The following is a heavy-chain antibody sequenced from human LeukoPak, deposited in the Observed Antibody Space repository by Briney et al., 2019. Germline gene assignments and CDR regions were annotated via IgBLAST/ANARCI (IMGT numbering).Heavy chain of an antibody. CDR2: INPNSGGT. CDR3: VRNGRDGYNAFDY. CDR1: GYTFTSYG. D-gene: IGHD5-24*01. Sequence: GASVKVSCKASGYTFTSYGISWVRQAPGQGFEWMGWINPNSGGTNYAQKFQGWVTMTRDTSISTTYMELSRLTSDDTAMYYCVRNGRDGYNAFDYWGQGTPVTVSS. J-gene: IGHJ4*02. V-gene: IGHV1-2*04.